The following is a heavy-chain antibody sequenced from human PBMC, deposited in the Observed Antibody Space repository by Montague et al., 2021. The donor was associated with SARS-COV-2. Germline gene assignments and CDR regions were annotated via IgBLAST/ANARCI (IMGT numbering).Heavy chain of an antibody. V-gene: IGHV4-39*07. Sequence: SETLSLTCTVSGGSISSSSYYWGWVRQPPGKGLEWIGSIYHSGGTIYNPSLNRRVTISLDTSKNQFSLKLTTVTAADTALYYCARGYSSSDYGARWFDPWGQGTLVTVSS. D-gene: IGHD6-13*01. CDR2: IYHSGGT. J-gene: IGHJ5*02. CDR1: GGSISSSSYY. CDR3: ARGYSSSDYGARWFDP.